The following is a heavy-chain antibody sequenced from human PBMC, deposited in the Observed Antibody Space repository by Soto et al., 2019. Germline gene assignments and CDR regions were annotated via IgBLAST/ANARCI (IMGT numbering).Heavy chain of an antibody. CDR2: IYYSGST. V-gene: IGHV4-30-4*01. CDR3: VRDRGSSWMYKWFDP. D-gene: IGHD2-2*01. CDR1: GDSVSSADYY. J-gene: IGHJ5*02. Sequence: SETLSLTCTVSGDSVSSADYYWSWIRQPPGEGLEWIGHIYYSGSTYYTPSLRGRVTISVDTSKNQFSLNLNSVTAADTAVYYCVRDRGSSWMYKWFDPWGQGTQVTVSS.